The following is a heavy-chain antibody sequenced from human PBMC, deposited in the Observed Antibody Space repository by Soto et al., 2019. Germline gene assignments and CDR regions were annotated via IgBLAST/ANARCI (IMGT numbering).Heavy chain of an antibody. Sequence: QPGGSLRLSCAASGFTFSRYDIHWVRQATGKGLEWVSAIGSAGDTHYAGSVKGRFTISRENAKTSSYLQMNSLRAEDTAVYYCARPIYGDYAFDSWGQGTLVTVSS. J-gene: IGHJ4*02. CDR1: GFTFSRYD. CDR3: ARPIYGDYAFDS. D-gene: IGHD4-17*01. CDR2: IGSAGDT. V-gene: IGHV3-13*01.